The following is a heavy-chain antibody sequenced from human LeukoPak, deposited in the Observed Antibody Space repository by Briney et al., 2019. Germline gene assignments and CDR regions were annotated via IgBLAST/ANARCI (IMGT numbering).Heavy chain of an antibody. V-gene: IGHV1-69*13. CDR3: ARDATVVTQFNAFDI. CDR2: IIPIFGTA. J-gene: IGHJ3*02. Sequence: ASVKVSCKASGGTFSSYAISWVRQAPGQGLEWMGGIIPIFGTANYAQKFQGRVTITADESTSTAYMELSSLRSEDTAVYYCARDATVVTQFNAFDIWGQGTMVTVSS. CDR1: GGTFSSYA. D-gene: IGHD4-23*01.